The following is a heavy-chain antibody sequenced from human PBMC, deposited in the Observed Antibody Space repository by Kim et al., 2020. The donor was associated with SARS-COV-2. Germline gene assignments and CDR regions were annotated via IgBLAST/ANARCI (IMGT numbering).Heavy chain of an antibody. J-gene: IGHJ4*02. V-gene: IGHV1-8*01. CDR3: ARGILGDYTPDY. Sequence: SAQKFQGRVTMTRNTPLSTAYMELSSLRSEDTAVYYCARGILGDYTPDYWGQGTLVTVSS. D-gene: IGHD2-21*01.